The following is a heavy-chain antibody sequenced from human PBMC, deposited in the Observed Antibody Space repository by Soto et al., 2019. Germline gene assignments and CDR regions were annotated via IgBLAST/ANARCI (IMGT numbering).Heavy chain of an antibody. Sequence: PGGSLRLSCAASGFTFSNAWMSWVRQAPGKGLEWVGRIKSKTDGGTTDYAAPVKGRFTISRDDSKNTLYLQMNSLKTEDTAVYYCTTDPQLLYYYDSSLGAFESWGQGTRVTVSS. D-gene: IGHD3-22*01. CDR3: TTDPQLLYYYDSSLGAFES. CDR2: IKSKTDGGTT. J-gene: IGHJ3*02. V-gene: IGHV3-15*01. CDR1: GFTFSNAW.